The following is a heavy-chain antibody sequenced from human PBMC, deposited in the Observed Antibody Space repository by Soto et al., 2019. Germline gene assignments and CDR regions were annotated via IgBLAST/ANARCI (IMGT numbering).Heavy chain of an antibody. Sequence: GGSLRLSCAGSGFTFSSYAMRWVLQAPGKGLEWVSAISGSGGSTYYADSVKVRLTTSRDNSKNTLYLQMNSLRAEDTDVYYCAKVGYDILTGPPGSLDYWGQGTLVTVSS. V-gene: IGHV3-23*01. CDR2: ISGSGGST. D-gene: IGHD3-9*01. CDR3: AKVGYDILTGPPGSLDY. CDR1: GFTFSSYA. J-gene: IGHJ4*02.